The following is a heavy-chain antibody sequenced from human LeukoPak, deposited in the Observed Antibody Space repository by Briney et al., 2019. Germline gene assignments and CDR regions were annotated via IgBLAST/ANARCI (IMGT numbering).Heavy chain of an antibody. CDR2: IYYSGST. Sequence: SGTLSLTCTVSGGALISSNWWSWVRQPPGKGLEWIGEIYYSGSTNYNPSLKSRITISVDKSKNHFSLNLISVTAADTAVYYCARVRDGSGSYCDYWGQGTLVTVSS. V-gene: IGHV4-4*02. CDR1: GGALISSNW. D-gene: IGHD3-10*01. CDR3: ARVRDGSGSYCDY. J-gene: IGHJ4*02.